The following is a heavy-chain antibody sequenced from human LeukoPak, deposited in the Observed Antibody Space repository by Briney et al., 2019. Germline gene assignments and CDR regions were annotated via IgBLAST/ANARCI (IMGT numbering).Heavy chain of an antibody. J-gene: IGHJ1*01. V-gene: IGHV3-49*04. CDR2: IRGKAHGGRT. CDR3: TRGAVNDYGDGQYFQY. Sequence: GGSLRFSCAASGFSFGDYAMSWVRQAPGKRLEWVGFIRGKAHGGRTEYAASVKGRFIISRDDSASIAYLQMNSLKTEDTAVYYCTRGAVNDYGDGQYFQYWGQGTLVTVS. D-gene: IGHD4/OR15-4a*01. CDR1: GFSFGDYA.